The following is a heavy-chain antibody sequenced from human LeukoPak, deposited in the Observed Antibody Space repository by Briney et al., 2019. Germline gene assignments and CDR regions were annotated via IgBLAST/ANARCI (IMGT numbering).Heavy chain of an antibody. D-gene: IGHD2-15*01. Sequence: ASVKVSCKASGGTFSSYAISWVRQAPGQGLEWMGGIIPVFGTANYAQKFQGRVTITADESTSTAYMELSSLRSEGTAVYYCATGPYCSGGSCYSRRHDYWGQGTLVTVSS. V-gene: IGHV1-69*13. CDR2: IIPVFGTA. CDR1: GGTFSSYA. CDR3: ATGPYCSGGSCYSRRHDY. J-gene: IGHJ4*02.